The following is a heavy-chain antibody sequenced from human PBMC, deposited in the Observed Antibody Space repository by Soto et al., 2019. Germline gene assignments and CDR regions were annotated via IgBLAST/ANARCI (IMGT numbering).Heavy chain of an antibody. D-gene: IGHD4-17*01. V-gene: IGHV3-15*01. J-gene: IGHJ4*02. CDR3: TTDGDDYGDYVNDY. Sequence: GGSRRLSGAASLFTFSSAWLSWFRQAPGKGLEWVGLIKSKTDGGTTDYDATVKGRFTISRDDSKNTLYLQMNSLKAEDTAVYYCTTDGDDYGDYVNDYWGQGTLVTVSS. CDR1: LFTFSSAW. CDR2: IKSKTDGGTT.